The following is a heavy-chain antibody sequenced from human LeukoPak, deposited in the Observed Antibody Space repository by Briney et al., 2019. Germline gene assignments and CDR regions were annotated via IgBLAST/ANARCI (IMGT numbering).Heavy chain of an antibody. CDR1: GYTFTGCY. V-gene: IGHV1-2*02. Sequence: ASVKVSCKASGYTFTGCYMHWVRQAPGQGLEWMGWINPNSGGTNYAQKFQGRVTMTRDTSISTAYMELSRLRSDDTAVYYCARERWGVAEQFDYWGQGTLVTVSS. CDR3: ARERWGVAEQFDY. D-gene: IGHD6-19*01. CDR2: INPNSGGT. J-gene: IGHJ4*02.